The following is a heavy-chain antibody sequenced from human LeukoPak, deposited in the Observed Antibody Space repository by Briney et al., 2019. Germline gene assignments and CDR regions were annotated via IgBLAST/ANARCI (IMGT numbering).Heavy chain of an antibody. Sequence: GASVKVSCKASGYTFTGYYMHWVRQAPGQGLEWMGWINPNSGGTNYAQKFQGRVTMTRNTSISTAYMELSSLRSEDTAVYYCARGMGSGSYSAAYYFDYWGQGTLVTVSS. CDR2: INPNSGGT. J-gene: IGHJ4*02. CDR3: ARGMGSGSYSAAYYFDY. V-gene: IGHV1-2*02. CDR1: GYTFTGYY. D-gene: IGHD3-22*01.